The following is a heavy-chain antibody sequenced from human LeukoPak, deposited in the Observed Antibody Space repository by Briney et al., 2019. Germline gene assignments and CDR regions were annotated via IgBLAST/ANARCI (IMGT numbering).Heavy chain of an antibody. J-gene: IGHJ4*02. Sequence: SETLSLTCTVSGGSISTHYWSWIGQPPGKGLEWIGYVLDSERTKDNPSLKSRATLSADTSKNQFSLRLTSVTAADSAVYYCATIKRGSIFGYFDFWGQGVLVTVSS. CDR2: VLDSERT. V-gene: IGHV4-59*11. D-gene: IGHD5-18*01. CDR3: ATIKRGSIFGYFDF. CDR1: GGSISTHY.